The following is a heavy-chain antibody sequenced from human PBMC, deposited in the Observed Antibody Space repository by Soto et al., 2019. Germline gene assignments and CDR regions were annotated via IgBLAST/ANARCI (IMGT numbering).Heavy chain of an antibody. CDR2: IYSGGST. J-gene: IGHJ4*02. Sequence: GGSLRLSCAASGFTVSSNYMSWVRQAPGKGLEWVSVIYSGGSTYCADSVKGRFTISGDNSKNTLYLQMNSLRAEDTAVYYCARAMIAGRDYWGQGTLVTVSS. V-gene: IGHV3-53*01. D-gene: IGHD3-22*01. CDR3: ARAMIAGRDY. CDR1: GFTVSSNY.